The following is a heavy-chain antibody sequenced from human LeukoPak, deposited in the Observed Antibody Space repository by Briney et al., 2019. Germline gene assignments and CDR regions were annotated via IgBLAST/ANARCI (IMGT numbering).Heavy chain of an antibody. J-gene: IGHJ1*01. CDR1: GYTFTGYY. Sequence: ASVKVSCKASGYTFTGYYMHWVRQAPGQGLEWMGRINPNSGGTNYAQKFQGRVTMTRDTSISTAYMELSRLRSDDTAVYYCARVGVRYGDFPNWGQETLVTVSS. V-gene: IGHV1-2*06. D-gene: IGHD4-17*01. CDR2: INPNSGGT. CDR3: ARVGVRYGDFPN.